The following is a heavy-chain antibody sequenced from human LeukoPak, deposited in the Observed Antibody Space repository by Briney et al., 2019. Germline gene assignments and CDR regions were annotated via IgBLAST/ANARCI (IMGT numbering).Heavy chain of an antibody. D-gene: IGHD3-10*01. CDR2: ISWDGGST. J-gene: IGHJ6*03. CDR3: AKDLYYGSGRSYYYMDV. Sequence: GGSLRLSCAASGFTFDDYTMHWVRQAPGKGLEWVSLISWDGGSTYYADSVKGRFTISRDNAKNTLYLQMNSLRAEDTAVYYCAKDLYYGSGRSYYYMDVWGKGTTVTVSS. CDR1: GFTFDDYT. V-gene: IGHV3-43*01.